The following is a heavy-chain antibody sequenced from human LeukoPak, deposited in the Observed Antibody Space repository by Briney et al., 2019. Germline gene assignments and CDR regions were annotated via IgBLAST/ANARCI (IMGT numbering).Heavy chain of an antibody. CDR2: IRYDGSNK. J-gene: IGHJ4*02. Sequence: PGGSLRLSCAASGFTFSSYGMRWVRQAPGKGLEWVAFIRYDGSNKYYADSVKGRFTISRDNSKNTLYLQMNSLRAEDTAVYYCAKDYSGSYYSYFDYWGQGTLVTVSS. CDR1: GFTFSSYG. V-gene: IGHV3-30*02. D-gene: IGHD1-26*01. CDR3: AKDYSGSYYSYFDY.